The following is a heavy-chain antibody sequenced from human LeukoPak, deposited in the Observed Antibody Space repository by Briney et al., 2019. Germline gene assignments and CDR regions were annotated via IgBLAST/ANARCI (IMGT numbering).Heavy chain of an antibody. CDR1: GFTFTSSA. D-gene: IGHD6-19*01. CDR3: AAVLAGSGWYTAGY. CDR2: IVVGSGNT. V-gene: IGHV1-58*01. J-gene: IGHJ4*02. Sequence: SVKVSCKASGFTFTSSAVQWVRQARGQRLEWIGWIVVGSGNTNYAQKFQERVTITRDMSTSTAYMELSSLRSEDTAVYYCAAVLAGSGWYTAGYWGQGTLVTVSS.